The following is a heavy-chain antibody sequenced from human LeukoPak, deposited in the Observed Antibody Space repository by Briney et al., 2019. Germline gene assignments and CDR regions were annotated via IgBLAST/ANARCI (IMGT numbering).Heavy chain of an antibody. CDR3: AKAASSSWPSYYYGMDV. CDR2: ITGSGGNT. D-gene: IGHD6-13*01. CDR1: GFIFSSYS. V-gene: IGHV3-23*01. Sequence: GGSLRLSCAASGFIFSSYSMSWVRQAPGKGLEWVSVITGSGGNTYYADSVKGRFTISKDNSKNTVYLQMSSLRVDDTAVYYCAKAASSSWPSYYYGMDVWGQGTTVAVSS. J-gene: IGHJ6*02.